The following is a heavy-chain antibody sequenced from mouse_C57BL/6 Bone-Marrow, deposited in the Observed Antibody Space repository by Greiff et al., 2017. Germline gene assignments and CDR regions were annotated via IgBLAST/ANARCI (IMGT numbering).Heavy chain of an antibody. Sequence: EVQGVESGGDLVKPGGSLKLSCAASGFTFSSYGMSWVRQTPDKRLAWVATISSGGSYTYYPDSVKGRFPISRDNAKNTLYLQMSSLKSEDTAMYYCARQGYDYLDYWGQGTTLTVSS. V-gene: IGHV5-6*01. D-gene: IGHD2-3*01. J-gene: IGHJ2*01. CDR1: GFTFSSYG. CDR3: ARQGYDYLDY. CDR2: ISSGGSYT.